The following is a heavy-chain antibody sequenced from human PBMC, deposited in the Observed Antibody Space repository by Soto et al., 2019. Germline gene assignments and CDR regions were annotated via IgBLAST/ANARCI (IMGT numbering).Heavy chain of an antibody. Sequence: TSETLSLTCTVSPGSISNSYWTWIRQPPGKRLEWIGYIHYTGSTNYNPSLRGRVTMSVDTSKNQFSLKLTSVTAADTAVYYCVKVAGGGLFDYWGPGNLVTVSS. D-gene: IGHD2-15*01. CDR3: VKVAGGGLFDY. CDR2: IHYTGST. CDR1: PGSISNSY. J-gene: IGHJ4*02. V-gene: IGHV4-59*01.